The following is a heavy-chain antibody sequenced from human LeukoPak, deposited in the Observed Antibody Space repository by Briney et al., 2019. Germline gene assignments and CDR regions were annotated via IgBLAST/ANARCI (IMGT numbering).Heavy chain of an antibody. CDR3: ARALIAAAPGWFDP. CDR2: IIPIFGTA. J-gene: IGHJ5*02. D-gene: IGHD6-13*01. V-gene: IGHV1-69*13. CDR1: GGTFSSYA. Sequence: GASVKVSCKASGGTFSSYAISWVRQAPGQGLEWMGGIIPIFGTANYAQKFQGRVTITADESTSTAYMELSGLRSEDTAVYYCARALIAAAPGWFDPWGQGTLVTVSS.